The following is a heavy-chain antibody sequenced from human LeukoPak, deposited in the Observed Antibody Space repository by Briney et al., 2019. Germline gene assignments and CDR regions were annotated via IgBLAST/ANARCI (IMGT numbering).Heavy chain of an antibody. J-gene: IGHJ6*03. D-gene: IGHD5-24*01. CDR3: ARGGGMGHYYYMDV. V-gene: IGHV4-59*01. Sequence: SETLSLTCTVSGGSIISYYWSWIRQPPGKGLEWIGYIYYSGSTNYNPSLKSRVTISVDTSKNQFSLKLSSVTAADTAVYYCARGGGMGHYYYMDVWGKGTTVTISS. CDR1: GGSIISYY. CDR2: IYYSGST.